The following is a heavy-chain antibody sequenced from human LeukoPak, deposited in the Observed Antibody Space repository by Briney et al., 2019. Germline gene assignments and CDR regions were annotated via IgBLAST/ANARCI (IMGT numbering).Heavy chain of an antibody. V-gene: IGHV4-4*07. Sequence: SETLSLTCSVSGGSISSYYWSWIRQPAGKGLGWIGRIYTSGSTNYNPSLKSRVTISVDTSKNQFSLKLSSVTAADTAVYYCARDLPLVYGSGTGWFDPWGQGTLVTVSS. CDR2: IYTSGST. CDR3: ARDLPLVYGSGTGWFDP. J-gene: IGHJ5*02. CDR1: GGSISSYY. D-gene: IGHD3-10*01.